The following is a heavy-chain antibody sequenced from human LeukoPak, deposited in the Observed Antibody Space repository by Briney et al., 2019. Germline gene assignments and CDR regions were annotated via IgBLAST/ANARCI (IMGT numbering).Heavy chain of an antibody. V-gene: IGHV1-46*01. J-gene: IGHJ4*02. CDR2: INPSGGST. Sequence: ASVKVSCKASGYTFTSYYMHWVRQAPGQGLEWMGIINPSGGSTSYAQKFQGRVTMTRETARSTVYMELSSLRSEDTAVYYCARDEVRAYCGGDCYSYFDYWGQGTLVTVSS. CDR3: ARDEVRAYCGGDCYSYFDY. D-gene: IGHD2-21*02. CDR1: GYTFTSYY.